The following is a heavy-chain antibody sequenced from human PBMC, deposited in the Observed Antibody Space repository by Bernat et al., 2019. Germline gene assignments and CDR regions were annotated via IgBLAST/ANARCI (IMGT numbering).Heavy chain of an antibody. D-gene: IGHD5-12*01. V-gene: IGHV3-30-3*01. Sequence: QVQLVESGGGVVQPGRSLRLSCAASGFTFSSYAMHWVRQAPGKGLEWVAVISYDGSNKYYADSVRGRFTISGDNSKNTLYLQMISLKAEDTAVYYCAKERQRGYRFGDAFDIWGQGTLVTVSS. CDR1: GFTFSSYA. CDR3: AKERQRGYRFGDAFDI. J-gene: IGHJ3*02. CDR2: ISYDGSNK.